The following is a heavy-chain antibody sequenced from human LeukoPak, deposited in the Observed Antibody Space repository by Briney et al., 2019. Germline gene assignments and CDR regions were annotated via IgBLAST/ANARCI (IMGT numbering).Heavy chain of an antibody. V-gene: IGHV3-48*03. CDR3: ARGGPGSSFSNYFDY. CDR2: ISRSGRTI. CDR1: GFXFSGYD. Sequence: GGSLRLSCAASGFXFSGYDMNWVRQPPGKGQEWVSVISRSGRTIYYADSVKGRFTISRDDAKNSLYLQMNSLRAEDTAVYYCARGGPGSSFSNYFDYWGQGTLVTVSS. J-gene: IGHJ4*02. D-gene: IGHD6-13*01.